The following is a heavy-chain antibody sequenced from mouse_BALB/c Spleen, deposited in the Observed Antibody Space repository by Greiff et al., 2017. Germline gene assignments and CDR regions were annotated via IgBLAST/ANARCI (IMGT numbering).Heavy chain of an antibody. D-gene: IGHD2-3*01. V-gene: IGHV1-18*01. Sequence: VQLKQSGPELVKPGASMKISCKASGYSFTGYTMNWVKQSHGKNLEWIGLINPYNGGTSYNQKFKGKATLTVDKSSSTAYMELLSLTSEDSAVYYCAREDDGYSVYFDYWGQGTTLTVSS. CDR3: AREDDGYSVYFDY. J-gene: IGHJ2*01. CDR2: INPYNGGT. CDR1: GYSFTGYT.